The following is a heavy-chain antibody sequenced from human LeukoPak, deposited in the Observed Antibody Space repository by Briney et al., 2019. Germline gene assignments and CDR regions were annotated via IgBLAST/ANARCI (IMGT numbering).Heavy chain of an antibody. CDR3: ASHSGGYAY. V-gene: IGHV4-30-4*07. CDR2: VYYSGGT. Sequence: PSETLSLTCAVSGGSISSGAYSWSWIRQPPRKGLEWIGYVYYSGGTYYNPSLKSRVTIPVDTSENQFSLKLSSVTAADTAVYYCASHSGGYAYWGQGTLVTVSS. CDR1: GGSISSGAYS. J-gene: IGHJ4*02. D-gene: IGHD5-12*01.